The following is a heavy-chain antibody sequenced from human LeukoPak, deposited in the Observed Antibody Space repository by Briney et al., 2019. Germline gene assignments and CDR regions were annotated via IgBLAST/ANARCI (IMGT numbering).Heavy chain of an antibody. CDR2: IYYSGST. D-gene: IGHD6-6*01. Sequence: SQTMSLTCTVSGGSISSSSYYWGWIRHPPGKGLEWFGSIYYSGSTYYNPSLKSRVTISVDTSKNQFSLKLRSVTAGDTAVYYCPTHTAPRSIDYWGQGTLVTVSS. J-gene: IGHJ4*02. CDR3: PTHTAPRSIDY. CDR1: GGSISSSSYY. V-gene: IGHV4-39*01.